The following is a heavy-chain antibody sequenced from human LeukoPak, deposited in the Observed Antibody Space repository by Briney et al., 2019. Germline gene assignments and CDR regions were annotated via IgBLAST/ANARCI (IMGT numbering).Heavy chain of an antibody. CDR1: GYTFTTYD. Sequence: GASVKVSCKASGYTFTTYDINWVRQATGQGLEWMGWMNPDSGNSGYAQDFQGRVTMTRNTSISTAYMELSSLRSEDTAVYYCARSPPPTHYYYYYMDVWGKGTTVTVSS. V-gene: IGHV1-8*01. J-gene: IGHJ6*03. CDR3: ARSPPPTHYYYYYMDV. CDR2: MNPDSGNS.